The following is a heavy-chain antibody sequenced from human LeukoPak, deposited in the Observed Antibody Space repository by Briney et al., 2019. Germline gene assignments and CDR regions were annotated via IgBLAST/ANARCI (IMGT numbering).Heavy chain of an antibody. CDR2: SYWDDDK. J-gene: IGHJ5*02. V-gene: IGHV2-5*02. CDR3: AHRRGGRGRSSGWYWFDP. CDR1: GFSLSTSGVG. Sequence: ESGPTLVKPTQTLTLTCTFSGFSLSTSGVGVGWIRQPPGKALEWLALSYWDDDKRYSPSLKSRLTITKDTSKNQVVLTMTNMDPVDTATYYCAHRRGGRGRSSGWYWFDPWGQGTLVTVSS. D-gene: IGHD6-19*01.